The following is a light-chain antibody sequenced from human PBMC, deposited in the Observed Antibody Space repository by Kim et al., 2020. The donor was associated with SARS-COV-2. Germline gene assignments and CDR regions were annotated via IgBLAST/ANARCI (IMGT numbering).Light chain of an antibody. Sequence: EIVLTQSPGTLSLSPGERATLSCRASQSVSSSNLAWYQQKPGQAPRLLVYDASTRASGIPDRFSGSGSGTDFTLTISRLESEDFVVYYCQQYGSSPYTFGRGTKVEIK. V-gene: IGKV3-20*01. CDR3: QQYGSSPYT. CDR1: QSVSSSN. CDR2: DAS. J-gene: IGKJ2*01.